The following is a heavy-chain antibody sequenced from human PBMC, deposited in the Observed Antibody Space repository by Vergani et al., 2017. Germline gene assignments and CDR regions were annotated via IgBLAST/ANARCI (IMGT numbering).Heavy chain of an antibody. D-gene: IGHD2-15*01. J-gene: IGHJ3*01. Sequence: QVQLQASGPGRVKPSQTLSLTCTMSGGSISAGYYFWSWIRQPAGKGLEWLGHISASGNASHSPSLKTRVSMSVDTSKNQFSLTVTSVTAAEPAIYFCARRSGGYYSGGKVHPLRTAFDVWGHGTVVTVSS. CDR2: ISASGNA. CDR3: ARRSGGYYSGGKVHPLRTAFDV. V-gene: IGHV4-61*02. CDR1: GGSISAGYYF.